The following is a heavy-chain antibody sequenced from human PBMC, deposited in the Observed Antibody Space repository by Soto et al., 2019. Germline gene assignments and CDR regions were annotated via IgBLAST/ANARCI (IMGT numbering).Heavy chain of an antibody. CDR1: GITFSNAW. J-gene: IGHJ6*02. CDR3: TTDSADIVVVPAPFGMEV. D-gene: IGHD2-2*01. V-gene: IGHV3-15*01. CDR2: IKSITDVGTT. Sequence: GGSLRLSCAASGITFSNAWMTWVRRDPGKGLEWDGRIKSITDVGTTDYAAPVKGRFTISRDDSKDTLYLQMNNLRTEDTAVYHCTTDSADIVVVPAPFGMEVSGQGTTVTVSS.